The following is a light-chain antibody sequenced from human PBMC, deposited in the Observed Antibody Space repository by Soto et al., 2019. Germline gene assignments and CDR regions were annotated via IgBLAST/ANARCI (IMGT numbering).Light chain of an antibody. CDR2: TNH. J-gene: IGLJ2*01. V-gene: IGLV1-47*01. CDR1: SSNIGSNY. Sequence: QSVLTQPPSASGTPGQRVTISCSGSSSNIGSNYVYWYQQIPGTAPKLLIYTNHQRPSGVPDRFSGSKSGTSASLAISGLRSEDEADYYCAAWDDSLSGPVFGGGTKVTVL. CDR3: AAWDDSLSGPV.